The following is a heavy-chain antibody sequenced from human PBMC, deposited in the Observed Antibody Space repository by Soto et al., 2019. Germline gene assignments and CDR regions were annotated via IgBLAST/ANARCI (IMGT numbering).Heavy chain of an antibody. Sequence: ASVKVSCKASGYTFTSFDISWVRQANGQGLEWMGWMNPNSGNTGYAQNFQGRVTMTRNTSISTAYMELSSLRSEDSAKYYSARHLSLGYCSSASCSHFDYWGQGILVTVSS. J-gene: IGHJ4*02. V-gene: IGHV1-8*01. D-gene: IGHD2-2*01. CDR3: ARHLSLGYCSSASCSHFDY. CDR2: MNPNSGNT. CDR1: GYTFTSFD.